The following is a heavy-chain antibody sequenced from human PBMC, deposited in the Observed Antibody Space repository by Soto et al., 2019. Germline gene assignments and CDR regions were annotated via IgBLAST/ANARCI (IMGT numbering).Heavy chain of an antibody. Sequence: QVQLVESGGGVVQPGRSLRLSCAASGFTFSSYGMHWVRQAPGKGLEWVAVISYDGSNKYYADSVKGRFTISRDNSKNTLYLQMDSLRAEDTAGYYGAKGPAIVLVPAAMNYYYGMDGWGQGTTVTVSS. CDR2: ISYDGSNK. J-gene: IGHJ6*02. CDR1: GFTFSSYG. D-gene: IGHD2-2*01. CDR3: AKGPAIVLVPAAMNYYYGMDG. V-gene: IGHV3-30*18.